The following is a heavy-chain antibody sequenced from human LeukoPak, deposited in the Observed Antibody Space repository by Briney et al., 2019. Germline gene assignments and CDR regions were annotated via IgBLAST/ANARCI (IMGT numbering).Heavy chain of an antibody. J-gene: IGHJ4*02. D-gene: IGHD4-23*01. CDR1: GFTFSGYG. CDR2: ISFDGSYK. CDR3: AKGLRGGNSMVDY. V-gene: IGHV3-30*19. Sequence: GKSLRLSCATSGFTFSGYGMHWVRQAPGKGLEWVAVISFDGSYKDYADSVKGRFTISRDNSKNTLYLQMNSLRAEDTAVYYCAKGLRGGNSMVDYWGQGTLVTVSS.